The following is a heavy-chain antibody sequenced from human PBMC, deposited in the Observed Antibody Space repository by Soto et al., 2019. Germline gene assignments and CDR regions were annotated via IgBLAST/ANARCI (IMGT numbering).Heavy chain of an antibody. V-gene: IGHV4-31*03. CDR3: ARGAAAAIFDY. J-gene: IGHJ4*02. CDR1: GGSISSGGYY. D-gene: IGHD6-13*01. Sequence: TLSLTCTVSGGSISSGGYYWSWIRQHPGKGLEWIGYIYYSGSTYYNPSLKSRVTISVDTSKNQFSLKLSSVTAADTAVYYCARGAAAAIFDYWGQGTLVTVSS. CDR2: IYYSGST.